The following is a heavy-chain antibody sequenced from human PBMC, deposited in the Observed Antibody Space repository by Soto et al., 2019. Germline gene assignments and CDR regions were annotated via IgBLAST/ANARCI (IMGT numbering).Heavy chain of an antibody. D-gene: IGHD1-26*01. J-gene: IGHJ5*02. V-gene: IGHV1-18*01. CDR1: GYTFSDYV. CDR3: ATDIA. Sequence: ASVKVSCKASGYTFSDYVISWVRQAPGQGLEWMGGFNGNNGHTYCAQKFQGRVTMTKDTSTDTAYMELSSLRSEDTAVYYCATDIAWGQGTLVTVSS. CDR2: FNGNNGHT.